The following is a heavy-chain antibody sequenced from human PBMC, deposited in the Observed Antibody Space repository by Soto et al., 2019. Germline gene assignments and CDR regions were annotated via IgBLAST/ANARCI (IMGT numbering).Heavy chain of an antibody. D-gene: IGHD6-19*01. V-gene: IGHV3-30*18. CDR1: GFTFSSYG. CDR2: ISYDGSNK. J-gene: IGHJ4*02. Sequence: QVQLVESGGGVVQPGRSLRLSCAASGFTFSSYGMHWVRQAPGKGLEWVAVISYDGSNKYYADSVKGRFTISRDNSKNTQYLQMNSLRAEDTAAYYCAKADAVAGPFEFDYWVQGTQVTVSS. CDR3: AKADAVAGPFEFDY.